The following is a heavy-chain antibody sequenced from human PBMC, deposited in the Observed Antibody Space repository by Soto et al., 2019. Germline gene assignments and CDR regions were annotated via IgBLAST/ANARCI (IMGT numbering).Heavy chain of an antibody. J-gene: IGHJ3*01. D-gene: IGHD6-19*01. CDR2: IFHSGDT. V-gene: IGHV4-4*02. CDR1: GDSISNSRW. CDR3: AYSTGWYRHDV. Sequence: QVQLQESGPGLVKPSGTLSLTCAVSGDSISNSRWWTWVRQPPGKGLEGIGDIFHSGDTNYNPSLKSRVFISVDTSKNQFSLKVSSVTAADTAVYYCAYSTGWYRHDVWGQGTLVTVSS.